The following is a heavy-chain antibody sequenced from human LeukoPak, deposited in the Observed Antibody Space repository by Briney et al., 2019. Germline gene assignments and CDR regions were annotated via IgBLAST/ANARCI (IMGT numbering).Heavy chain of an antibody. CDR3: AKSWGGGIGYYGMDV. Sequence: GRSLRLSCAASGFTFSSYGMHWVRQAPGKGLEWVAVISYDGSNKYYADSVKGRFTISRDNSKNTLYLQMNSLRAEDTAMYYCAKSWGGGIGYYGMDVWGQGTLVTVSS. CDR2: ISYDGSNK. CDR1: GFTFSSYG. D-gene: IGHD3-10*01. J-gene: IGHJ6*02. V-gene: IGHV3-30*18.